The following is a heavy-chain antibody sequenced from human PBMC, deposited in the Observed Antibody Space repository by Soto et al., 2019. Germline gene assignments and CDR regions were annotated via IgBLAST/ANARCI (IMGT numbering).Heavy chain of an antibody. CDR3: ARDPPRIAAAGMDV. D-gene: IGHD6-13*01. Sequence: PSETLSLTCTVSGGSISSGGYYWSWIRQHPGKGLEWIGYIYYSGSTYYNPSLKSRVTISVDTSKNQFSLKLSSVTAADTAVYYCARDPPRIAAAGMDVWGQGTTVTVSS. CDR2: IYYSGST. CDR1: GGSISSGGYY. J-gene: IGHJ6*02. V-gene: IGHV4-31*03.